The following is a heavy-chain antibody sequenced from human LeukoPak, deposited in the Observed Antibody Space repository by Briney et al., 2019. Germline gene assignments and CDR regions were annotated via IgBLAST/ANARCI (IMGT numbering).Heavy chain of an antibody. V-gene: IGHV3-11*04. J-gene: IGHJ4*02. CDR2: ISASGDTI. CDR3: ARDPSWEILSYFDY. D-gene: IGHD1-26*01. CDR1: GFTFRNYY. Sequence: GGSLRLSCAASGFTFRNYYMTWVRQAPGKGLEWVSYISASGDTIYYGDSVRGRFTISRDNAKNSLYLDMNTLKAEDTTVYYCARDPSWEILSYFDYWGQGTLVTVSS.